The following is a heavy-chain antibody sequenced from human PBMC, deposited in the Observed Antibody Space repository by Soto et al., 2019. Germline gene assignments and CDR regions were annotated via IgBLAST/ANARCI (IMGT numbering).Heavy chain of an antibody. CDR2: IYYSGST. CDR3: ARDKGMNYYDSSGYPYYYYYGMDV. CDR1: GGSISSGGYY. V-gene: IGHV4-31*03. Sequence: SETLSLTCTVSGGSISSGGYYWSWIRQHPGRGLEWIGYIYYSGSTYYNPSLKSRVTISVDTSKNQFSLKLSSVTAADTAVYYCARDKGMNYYDSSGYPYYYYYGMDVWGQGTTVTVSS. D-gene: IGHD3-22*01. J-gene: IGHJ6*02.